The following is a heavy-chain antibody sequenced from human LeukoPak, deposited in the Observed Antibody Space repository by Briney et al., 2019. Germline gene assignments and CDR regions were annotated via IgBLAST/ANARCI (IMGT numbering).Heavy chain of an antibody. CDR3: ATDPSGPSDSSGWYYFDN. D-gene: IGHD6-19*01. CDR2: IKQDASET. J-gene: IGHJ4*02. V-gene: IGHV3-7*01. Sequence: PGGYLRLSCAASGFIVSNYCMGWVRQAPGKGLEWVAYIKQDASETYYVDSVRGRFSISRDNAKNSLFLQMNSLRAEDTAVYYCATDPSGPSDSSGWYYFDNWGQGTLVTVSS. CDR1: GFIVSNYC.